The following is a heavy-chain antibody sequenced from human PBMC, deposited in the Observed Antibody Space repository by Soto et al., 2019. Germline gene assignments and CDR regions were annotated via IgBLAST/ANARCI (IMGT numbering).Heavy chain of an antibody. D-gene: IGHD2-21*01. J-gene: IGHJ5*02. Sequence: ASVTVCWAASGYTFTSYDINWVRQATGQGLEWMGWMNPNSGNTGYAQKFQGRVTMTRNTSISTAYMELSSLRSEDTAVYYCAREHKVRGFDPWGQGTLVTVT. CDR3: AREHKVRGFDP. CDR2: MNPNSGNT. V-gene: IGHV1-8*01. CDR1: GYTFTSYD.